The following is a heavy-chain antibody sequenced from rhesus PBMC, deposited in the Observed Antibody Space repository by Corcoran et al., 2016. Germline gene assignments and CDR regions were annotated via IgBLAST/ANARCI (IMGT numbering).Heavy chain of an antibody. V-gene: IGHV3S5*01. Sequence: EVQLVETGGGLVQPGGSLKLSCAVSGFIFSSYGMSWVRQAPGKGLEWVSVINSGGVSKYYADAGNGRFTIARDNSKNTISLQMNSLRPDDTAVYYCAKRAYYYSGSYYFDYWGQGVLVTVSS. CDR2: INSGGVSK. CDR1: GFIFSSYG. D-gene: IGHD3-16*01. CDR3: AKRAYYYSGSYYFDY. J-gene: IGHJ4*01.